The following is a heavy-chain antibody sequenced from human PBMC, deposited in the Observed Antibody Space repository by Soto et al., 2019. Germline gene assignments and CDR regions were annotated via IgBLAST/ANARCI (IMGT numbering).Heavy chain of an antibody. CDR2: VSGSGDST. Sequence: EVQLLESGGGLVQPGGSLRLSCAASGFTFTDYAMNWVRQAPGKGLEWVSGVSGSGDSTHYADSVKGRFTISRDNSKNTQYLQMTSLRAEDTAIYYCAKDGGYYGPGSWYYGMDVWGQGTTVTVSS. CDR3: AKDGGYYGPGSWYYGMDV. J-gene: IGHJ6*02. CDR1: GFTFTDYA. D-gene: IGHD3-10*01. V-gene: IGHV3-23*01.